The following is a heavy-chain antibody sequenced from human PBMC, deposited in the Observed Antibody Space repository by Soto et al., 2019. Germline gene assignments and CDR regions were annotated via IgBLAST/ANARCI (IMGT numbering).Heavy chain of an antibody. CDR1: GFTFKSDD. CDR3: ARGRYLVD. J-gene: IGHJ4*02. V-gene: IGHV3-48*03. CDR2: LSGSGTIM. D-gene: IGHD1-26*01. Sequence: EVQLGESGGVLVQPGGSLRLSCADSGFTFKSDDVNWVRQAPGKGLEWVSYLSGSGTIMDYADSVKGRFTISRDNAKNTLHLQMNSLRAEDTAVYFCARGRYLVDWGQGTLVTVSS.